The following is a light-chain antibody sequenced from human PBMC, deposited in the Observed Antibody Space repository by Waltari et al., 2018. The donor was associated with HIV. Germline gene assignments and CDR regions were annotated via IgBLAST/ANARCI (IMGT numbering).Light chain of an antibody. CDR2: DDS. J-gene: IGLJ3*02. CDR1: NIGSKS. V-gene: IGLV3-21*04. CDR3: QVWDTNSHHPGV. Sequence: SYVLTQPPSVSVAPGKTARITCGGNNIGSKSVHWYQQKPGQAPVLVIYDDSDRPSGIPQRFSGSNAGNTATLTISRVEAGDEADYYCQVWDTNSHHPGVFGGGTKLTVL.